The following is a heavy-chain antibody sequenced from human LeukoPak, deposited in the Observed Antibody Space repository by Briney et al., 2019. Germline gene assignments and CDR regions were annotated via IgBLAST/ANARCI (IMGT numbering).Heavy chain of an antibody. CDR2: INPNSGGT. Sequence: GASVKVSCKASGYTFTGYYMHWVRQAPGQGLEWMGWINPNSGGTNYAQKFQGRVTMTRDTSISTAYMELSRLRSDDTAVYCCARGRITFGGSPDGLYYYYYYMDVWGKGTTVTVSS. CDR1: GYTFTGYY. D-gene: IGHD3-16*01. CDR3: ARGRITFGGSPDGLYYYYYYMDV. V-gene: IGHV1-2*02. J-gene: IGHJ6*03.